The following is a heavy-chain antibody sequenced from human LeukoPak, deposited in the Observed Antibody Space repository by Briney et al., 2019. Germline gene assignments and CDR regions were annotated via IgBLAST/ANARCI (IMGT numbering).Heavy chain of an antibody. Sequence: PGGSLRLSCAASEFTFSSYAMHWVRQAPGKGLEWVAVISYDGSNKYYADSVKGRFTISRDNSKNTLYLQMNSLRAEDTAVYYCARDSPVPDAGDCPDYWGQGTLVTVSS. CDR1: EFTFSSYA. J-gene: IGHJ4*02. CDR3: ARDSPVPDAGDCPDY. V-gene: IGHV3-30-3*01. CDR2: ISYDGSNK. D-gene: IGHD2-21*01.